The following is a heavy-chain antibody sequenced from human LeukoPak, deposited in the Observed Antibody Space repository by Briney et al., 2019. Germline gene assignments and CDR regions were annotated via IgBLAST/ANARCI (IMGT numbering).Heavy chain of an antibody. V-gene: IGHV4-59*01. CDR3: ARVLMAGLELPSPRLDV. CDR2: IYYSGST. J-gene: IGHJ6*02. D-gene: IGHD1-7*01. CDR1: GGSISSYY. Sequence: PSETLSLTCTVSGGSISSYYWSWIRQPPGKGLEWIGYIYYSGSTNYNPSLKSRVTISVDTSKNQFSLKLSSVTAADTAVYYCARVLMAGLELPSPRLDVWGQGTTVTVSS.